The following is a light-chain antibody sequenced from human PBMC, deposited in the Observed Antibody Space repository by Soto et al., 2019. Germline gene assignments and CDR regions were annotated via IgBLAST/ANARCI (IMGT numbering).Light chain of an antibody. J-gene: IGKJ1*01. Sequence: EIVLTQSPGTLSLSPGERATLSCRASQSVSSNYLAWYQQKPGQSPRLLIYGASSRATGIPDRFSGSGSGTDFTLTISRLEPEDFAVYYCQQYGSSPPTTLGQGTKVEIK. CDR1: QSVSSNY. CDR2: GAS. V-gene: IGKV3-20*01. CDR3: QQYGSSPPTT.